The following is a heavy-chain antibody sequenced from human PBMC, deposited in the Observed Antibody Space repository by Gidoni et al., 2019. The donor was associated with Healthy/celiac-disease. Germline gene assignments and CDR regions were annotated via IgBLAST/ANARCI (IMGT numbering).Heavy chain of an antibody. V-gene: IGHV4-31*03. D-gene: IGHD6-19*01. CDR1: GRSISSGGYY. J-gene: IGHJ5*02. CDR2: IYYSGST. Sequence: QVQLQESGPGLVKPSQTLSLTCTVSGRSISSGGYYWSWFRQHPGKGLGWMGYIYYSGSTYYNPALKSRVTISVDTSKNQSSMKLSTVTAADTAVYYCARGLAVAGTGWFDPWGQGTLVTVSS. CDR3: ARGLAVAGTGWFDP.